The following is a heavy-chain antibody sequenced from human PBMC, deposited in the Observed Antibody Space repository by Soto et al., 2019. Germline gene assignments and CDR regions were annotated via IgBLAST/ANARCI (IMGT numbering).Heavy chain of an antibody. D-gene: IGHD7-27*01. CDR3: ARVIKEYSNWGFYFDY. Sequence: SETLSLTCTVSGGSISSSSYYWGWIRQPPGKGLEWIGSIYYSGSTYYNPSLKSRVTISVDTSKNQFSLKLSSVTAADTAVYYCARVIKEYSNWGFYFDYWGQGTLVTVSS. V-gene: IGHV4-39*07. J-gene: IGHJ4*02. CDR2: IYYSGST. CDR1: GGSISSSSYY.